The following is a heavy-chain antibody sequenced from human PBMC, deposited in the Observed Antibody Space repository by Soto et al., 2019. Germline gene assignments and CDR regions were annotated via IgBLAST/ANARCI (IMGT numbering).Heavy chain of an antibody. CDR1: ASSISGSTDY. J-gene: IGHJ3*02. CDR2: IYYTGSA. D-gene: IGHD1-26*01. V-gene: IGHV4-39*01. CDR3: ARTQTGPTRGSFDM. Sequence: SETLSLTCTVSASSISGSTDYWDWIRQSPGRGLEWIGSIYYTGSAYYNPSLKSRVTISIDTSKNQFSLNLNSVTAPDTAVYYCARTQTGPTRGSFDMWGQGTMVTVSS.